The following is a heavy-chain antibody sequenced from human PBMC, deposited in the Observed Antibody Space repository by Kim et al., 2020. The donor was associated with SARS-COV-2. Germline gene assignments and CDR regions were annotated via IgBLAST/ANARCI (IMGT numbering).Heavy chain of an antibody. J-gene: IGHJ4*02. V-gene: IGHV4-34*01. CDR1: GGSFSGYY. Sequence: SETLSLTCAVYGGSFSGYYWSWIRQPPGKGLEWIGEINHSGSTNYNPSLKSRVTISVDTSKNQFSLKLSSVTAADTAVYYCARVLSIAALRTLDYWGQGTLVTVSS. CDR2: INHSGST. CDR3: ARVLSIAALRTLDY. D-gene: IGHD6-6*01.